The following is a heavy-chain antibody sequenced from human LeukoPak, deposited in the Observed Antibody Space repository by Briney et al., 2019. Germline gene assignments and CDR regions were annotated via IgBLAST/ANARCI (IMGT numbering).Heavy chain of an antibody. D-gene: IGHD2-15*01. V-gene: IGHV5-51*01. CDR2: IYLGDSDT. CDR1: GACFSNYW. CDR3: ARRAGGYCSGGRCYYFDY. J-gene: IGHJ4*02. Sequence: GASLNICKKCSGACFSNYWIAWGRPMPGKGLGWMGIIYLGDSDTRYSPSFQGQVTISADKSISTAYLQWSSLKASDTAMYYCARRAGGYCSGGRCYYFDYWGQGTLVTVSS.